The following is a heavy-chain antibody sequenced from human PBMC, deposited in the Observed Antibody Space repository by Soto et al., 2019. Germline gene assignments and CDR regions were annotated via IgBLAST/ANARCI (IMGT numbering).Heavy chain of an antibody. CDR2: MDQDGSET. CDR3: GCGGNSCIY. J-gene: IGHJ4*02. Sequence: EVQLVESGGGLVQPGGSLRLSCAASGFTFSTYWMTWVRQPPGKGLEWVANMDQDGSETYYVDSVRGRFTVSRDNAKNSLYLQMNSLRVEDTAVYYCGCGGNSCIYWGPGTLGTVSP. V-gene: IGHV3-7*01. CDR1: GFTFSTYW. D-gene: IGHD2-21*01.